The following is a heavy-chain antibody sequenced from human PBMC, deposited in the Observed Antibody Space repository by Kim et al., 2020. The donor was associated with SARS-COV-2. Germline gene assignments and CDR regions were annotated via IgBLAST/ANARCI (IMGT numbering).Heavy chain of an antibody. D-gene: IGHD3-10*01. CDR2: INHSGST. CDR3: ARGGYGSGSYYNLDY. V-gene: IGHV4-34*01. CDR1: GGSFSGYY. J-gene: IGHJ4*02. Sequence: SETLSLTCAVYGGSFSGYYWSWIRQPPGKGLEWIGEINHSGSTNYNPSLKSRVTISVDTSKIQFSLKLSSVTAADTAVYYCARGGYGSGSYYNLDYWGQGTLVTVSS.